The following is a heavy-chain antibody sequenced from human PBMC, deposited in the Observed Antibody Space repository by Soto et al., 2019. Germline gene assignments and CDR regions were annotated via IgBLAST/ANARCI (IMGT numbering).Heavy chain of an antibody. CDR2: INHSGST. D-gene: IGHD3-10*01. CDR3: ARVYYYGSGSYSD. CDR1: GGSFSGYY. V-gene: IGHV4-34*01. Sequence: SETLSLTCAVYGGSFSGYYWSWIRQPPGKGLEWIGEINHSGSTNYNPSLKSRVTISVDTSKNQFSLMLSSVTAADTAVYYCARVYYYGSGSYSDWGQGTLVTVSS. J-gene: IGHJ4*02.